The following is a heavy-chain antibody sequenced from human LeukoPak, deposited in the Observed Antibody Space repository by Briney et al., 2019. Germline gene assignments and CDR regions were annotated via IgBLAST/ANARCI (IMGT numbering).Heavy chain of an antibody. J-gene: IGHJ6*03. CDR2: ISYDGSNK. CDR1: GFTFSSYA. Sequence: GGSLRLSCAASGFTFSSYAMHWVRQAPGKGLEWVAVISYDGSNKYYADSVKGRFTISRDNSKNTLYLQMNRLRPEDTAVYYCAKVGGPPLSVDQYLYMDVWGKGTTVSVSS. D-gene: IGHD2-2*01. V-gene: IGHV3-30-3*01. CDR3: AKVGGPPLSVDQYLYMDV.